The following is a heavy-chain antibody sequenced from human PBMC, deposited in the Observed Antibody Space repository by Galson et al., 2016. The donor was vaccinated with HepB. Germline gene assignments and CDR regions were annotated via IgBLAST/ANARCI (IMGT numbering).Heavy chain of an antibody. D-gene: IGHD4-11*01. J-gene: IGHJ6*02. V-gene: IGHV4-31*03. CDR3: ARAELPHDYTNYRWSPPPFYGADV. CDR1: GGSISSGGYY. CDR2: IYYTGST. Sequence: TLSLTCTVSGGSISSGGYYWSWIRQHPGKGLEWIGYIYYTGSTYYNPSLKSRLTMSLDSSKNQFSLRLSSVAAADTAVYYCARAELPHDYTNYRWSPPPFYGADVWGQGTTVTVSS.